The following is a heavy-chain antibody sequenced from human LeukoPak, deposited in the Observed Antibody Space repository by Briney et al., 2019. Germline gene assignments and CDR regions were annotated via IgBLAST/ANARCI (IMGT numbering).Heavy chain of an antibody. J-gene: IGHJ4*02. CDR2: ISSSSSYR. Sequence: GGSLRLSCAASGFTFSRFSMNWVRQAPGKGLEWVSSISSSSSYRYYADSVKGRFTISRDNAKNSLHLQMNSLRAEDTAVYYCMSYAGRSDDYWGQGTLVTVSS. V-gene: IGHV3-21*01. D-gene: IGHD3-16*01. CDR1: GFTFSRFS. CDR3: MSYAGRSDDY.